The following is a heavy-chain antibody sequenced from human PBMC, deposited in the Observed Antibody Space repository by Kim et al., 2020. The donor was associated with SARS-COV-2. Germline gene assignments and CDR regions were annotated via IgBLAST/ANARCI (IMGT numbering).Heavy chain of an antibody. CDR2: ISYDGSNK. CDR1: GFTFSSYA. D-gene: IGHD6-19*01. J-gene: IGHJ4*02. CDR3: ARDYLLRAVADTNPDY. V-gene: IGHV3-30-3*01. Sequence: GGSLRLSCAASGFTFSSYAMHWVRQAPGKGLEWVAVISYDGSNKYYADSVKGRFTISRDNSKNTLYLQMNSLRAEDTAVYYCARDYLLRAVADTNPDYWGQGTLVTVSS.